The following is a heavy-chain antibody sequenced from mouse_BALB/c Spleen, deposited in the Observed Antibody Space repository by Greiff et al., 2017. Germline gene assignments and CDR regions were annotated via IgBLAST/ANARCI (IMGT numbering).Heavy chain of an antibody. CDR2: INPSNGRT. CDR1: GYTFTSYW. D-gene: IGHD2-1*01. J-gene: IGHJ4*01. V-gene: IGHV1S81*02. Sequence: VQLQQPGAELVKPGASVKLSCKASGYTFTSYWMHWVKQRPGQGLEWIGEINPSNGRTNYNEKFKSKATLTVDKSSSTAYMQLSSLTSEDSAVYYCASPYGNYTDYAMDYWGQGTSVTVSS. CDR3: ASPYGNYTDYAMDY.